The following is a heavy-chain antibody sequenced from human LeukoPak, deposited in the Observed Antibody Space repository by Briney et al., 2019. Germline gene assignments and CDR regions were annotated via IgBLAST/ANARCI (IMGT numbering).Heavy chain of an antibody. Sequence: GASVKVSYTPSDYTFTTYSINWVRQAPGQGLEWMGWSSAYNGNTKYAQKVQGRVTMTTDTSTSTAYMELRSLRSDDTAVYYCARGLGGSGSYFLTFDYWGQGTLVTVSS. J-gene: IGHJ4*02. D-gene: IGHD1-26*01. CDR2: SSAYNGNT. CDR3: ARGLGGSGSYFLTFDY. V-gene: IGHV1-18*01. CDR1: DYTFTTYS.